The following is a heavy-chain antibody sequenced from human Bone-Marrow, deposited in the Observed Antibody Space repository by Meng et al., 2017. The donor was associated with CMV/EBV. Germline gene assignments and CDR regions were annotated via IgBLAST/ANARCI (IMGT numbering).Heavy chain of an antibody. J-gene: IGHJ4*02. Sequence: GSLRLSCTVSGGSISSSSYYWGWIRQPPGKGLEWIGSIYYSGSTYYNPSLKSRVTISVDTSKNQFSLKLSSVTAADTAVYYCARENDAGYYFDYWGQGTLVTASS. CDR1: GGSISSSSYY. D-gene: IGHD3-10*01. V-gene: IGHV4-39*07. CDR3: ARENDAGYYFDY. CDR2: IYYSGST.